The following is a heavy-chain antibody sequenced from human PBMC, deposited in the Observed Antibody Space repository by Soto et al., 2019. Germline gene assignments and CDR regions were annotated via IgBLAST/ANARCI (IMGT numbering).Heavy chain of an antibody. CDR2: IIPLHNTS. V-gene: IGHV1-69*08. CDR3: ASWSNSNQLYYQGMDV. J-gene: IGHJ6*02. CDR1: GGAFTNYS. D-gene: IGHD1-20*01. Sequence: ASVKVSCKVSGGAFTNYSLNWVRHAPGQGLEWLGGIIPLHNTSNYSLKFVGRSSVTADISTSTVYMFLSGLTSDDTATYYCASWSNSNQLYYQGMDVWGQGTTVTVSS.